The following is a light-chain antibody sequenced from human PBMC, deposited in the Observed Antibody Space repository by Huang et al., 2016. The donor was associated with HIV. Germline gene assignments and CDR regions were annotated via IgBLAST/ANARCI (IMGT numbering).Light chain of an antibody. CDR1: QDITND. V-gene: IGKV1-6*02. Sequence: AIQLTQSPSSLSASVGDRVTIPCRASQDITNDLGSYQQKPVKAPKLLISAASTLRSGVPSRFSGSGSGTDFTLTISSLQPEDFATYFCLQDFTYPRTFGQGTRVEI. CDR3: LQDFTYPRT. J-gene: IGKJ1*01. CDR2: AAS.